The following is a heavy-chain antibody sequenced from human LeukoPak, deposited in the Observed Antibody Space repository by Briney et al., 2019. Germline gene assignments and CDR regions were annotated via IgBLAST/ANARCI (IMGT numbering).Heavy chain of an antibody. D-gene: IGHD3-3*01. CDR2: INHSGST. CDR3: ARGALQFLEWLLPNTGGNWFDP. J-gene: IGHJ5*02. V-gene: IGHV4-34*01. Sequence: SETLSLTCADYGGSFSGYYWSWIRQPPGKGLEWIGEINHSGSTNYNPSLKSRVTISVDTSKNQFSLKLSSVTAADTAVYYCARGALQFLEWLLPNTGGNWFDPWGQGTLVTVSS. CDR1: GGSFSGYY.